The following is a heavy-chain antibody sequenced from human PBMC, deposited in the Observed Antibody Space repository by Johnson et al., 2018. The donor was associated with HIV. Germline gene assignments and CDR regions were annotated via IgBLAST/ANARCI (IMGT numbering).Heavy chain of an antibody. V-gene: IGHV3-13*01. Sequence: VQLVESGGGLAKPAWSLRLSCAASGFTFSSYDMHWVRQATGKGLEWVSGIGTAGDTYYPGSVKGRFTISRENAKNSLYLQMNSLRAGDTAVYYCARDNGEDAFDIWGQGTMVTVSS. CDR1: GFTFSSYD. CDR3: ARDNGEDAFDI. CDR2: IGTAGDT. D-gene: IGHD4-17*01. J-gene: IGHJ3*02.